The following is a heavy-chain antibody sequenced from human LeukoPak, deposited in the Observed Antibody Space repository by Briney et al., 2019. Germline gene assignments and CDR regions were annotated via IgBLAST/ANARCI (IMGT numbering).Heavy chain of an antibody. J-gene: IGHJ4*02. Sequence: PLASVKVSCKASGYTFIGYYMHWVRQAPGQGLEWMGWIDPNSGGTNYAQKFQGRVTMTRDTSISTAYMELSRLRSDDTAVYYCARSRTVPATPGYWGQGTLVTVSS. D-gene: IGHD2-2*01. CDR1: GYTFIGYY. CDR3: ARSRTVPATPGY. CDR2: IDPNSGGT. V-gene: IGHV1-2*02.